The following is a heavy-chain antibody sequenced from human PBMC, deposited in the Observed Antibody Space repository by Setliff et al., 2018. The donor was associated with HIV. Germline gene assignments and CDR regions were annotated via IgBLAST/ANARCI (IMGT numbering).Heavy chain of an antibody. D-gene: IGHD2-2*01. CDR2: IYLGETT. J-gene: IGHJ6*02. CDR1: SGYMSGHF. Sequence: PSETLSLTCTVSSGYMSGHFWTWVRQTPGEGLEWIGNIYLGETTNYNPSLKSRATISLDTSKRQFSLHLTSVTAADTAVYYCARTPHSSSSDVWGQGTTVTVSS. CDR3: ARTPHSSSSDV. V-gene: IGHV4-59*11.